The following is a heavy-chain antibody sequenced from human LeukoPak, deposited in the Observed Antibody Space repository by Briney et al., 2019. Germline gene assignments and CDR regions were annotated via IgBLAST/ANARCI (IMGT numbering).Heavy chain of an antibody. Sequence: SETLSLTCAVYGGSFSGYYWSWIRQPPGKGLEWIGEIDHSGSTNYNPSLKSRVTISVDTSKNQFSLKLSSVTAADTAVYYCARRVYYYGSGSYIWVRPLHYFDYWGQGTLVTVSS. CDR2: IDHSGST. D-gene: IGHD3-10*01. CDR1: GGSFSGYY. J-gene: IGHJ4*02. CDR3: ARRVYYYGSGSYIWVRPLHYFDY. V-gene: IGHV4-34*01.